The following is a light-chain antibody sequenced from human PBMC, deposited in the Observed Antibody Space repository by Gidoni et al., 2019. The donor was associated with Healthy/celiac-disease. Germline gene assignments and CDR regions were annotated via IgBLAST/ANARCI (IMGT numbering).Light chain of an antibody. V-gene: IGKV1-9*01. Sequence: DIQLTQSPSFLSASVGDRVTLTCRASQGISRYLAWYQQKPGKAPKLLIYAASTLQSGVPSRFSCSGSGTEFTLTISSLQPEDFATYYCQQVNSYPLTFGGGTKVEIK. CDR2: AAS. CDR3: QQVNSYPLT. J-gene: IGKJ4*01. CDR1: QGISRY.